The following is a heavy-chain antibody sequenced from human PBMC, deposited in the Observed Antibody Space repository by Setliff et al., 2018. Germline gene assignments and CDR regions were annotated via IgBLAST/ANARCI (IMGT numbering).Heavy chain of an antibody. V-gene: IGHV3-74*01. D-gene: IGHD3-3*01. Sequence: PGGSLRLSCAASGFTFSSHWMHWVRQAPGKGLVWVSRISEDGSDTTYADSVKGRFTISRDSAKNTVYLQMNSLRVEDTAVYYCVGVGEYRFLEWFMNYYYNYMDAWGKGTTVTVSS. CDR3: VGVGEYRFLEWFMNYYYNYMDA. CDR2: ISEDGSDT. CDR1: GFTFSSHW. J-gene: IGHJ6*03.